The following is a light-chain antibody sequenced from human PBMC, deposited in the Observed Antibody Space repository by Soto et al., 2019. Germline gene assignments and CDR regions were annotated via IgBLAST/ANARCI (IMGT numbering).Light chain of an antibody. CDR2: AAS. V-gene: IGKV3-20*01. Sequence: EIVLTQSPGTLSLSPGERATLSCRASQSVSSSYLAWYQQKPGQAPRLLIYAASSRATGIPDRFSGSRSGTDFTLTISRLEPEDFAVYYCQQYGSSPPYTFGQGTKLEIK. CDR3: QQYGSSPPYT. J-gene: IGKJ2*01. CDR1: QSVSSSY.